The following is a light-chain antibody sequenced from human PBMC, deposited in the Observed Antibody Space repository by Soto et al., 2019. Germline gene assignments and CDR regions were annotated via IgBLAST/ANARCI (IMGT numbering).Light chain of an antibody. CDR3: HQSYSAPWT. Sequence: DIQVTQSPSSLSASVGDRVTITCRASQSISSCLNWYRQKPGRAPNLLIYAASKLQSGVPSRFSGSGSGTDFTLTISSLQPGDVAIYYCHQSYSAPWTFGQGTKVEIK. CDR1: QSISSC. V-gene: IGKV1-39*01. CDR2: AAS. J-gene: IGKJ1*01.